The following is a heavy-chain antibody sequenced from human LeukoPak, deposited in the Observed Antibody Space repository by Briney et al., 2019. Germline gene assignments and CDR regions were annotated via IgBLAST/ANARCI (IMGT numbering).Heavy chain of an antibody. CDR1: GGSISSYY. Sequence: SETLSLTCTVSGGSISSYYWSWIRQPPGKGLEWIGYTYYSGSTNYNPSLKSRVTISVDTSKNQFSLKLRSVTAADTAVYYCARDGGYCSSTNSYDYWGQGTLVTVSS. J-gene: IGHJ4*02. CDR3: ARDGGYCSSTNSYDY. V-gene: IGHV4-59*01. D-gene: IGHD2-2*03. CDR2: TYYSGST.